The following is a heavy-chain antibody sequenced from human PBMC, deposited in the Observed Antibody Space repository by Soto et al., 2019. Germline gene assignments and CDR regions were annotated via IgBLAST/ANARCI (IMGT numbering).Heavy chain of an antibody. J-gene: IGHJ4*02. CDR1: GFTFSSYG. D-gene: IGHD3-9*01. V-gene: IGHV3-30*03. CDR3: ATLSSYYDILTGYPPVDY. CDR2: ISYDGSNK. Sequence: GGSLRLSCAASGFTFSSYGMHWVRQAPGKGLEWVAVISYDGSNKYYADSVKGRFTISRDNSKNTLYLQMNSLRADDTAVYYCATLSSYYDILTGYPPVDYWGQGTLVTVSS.